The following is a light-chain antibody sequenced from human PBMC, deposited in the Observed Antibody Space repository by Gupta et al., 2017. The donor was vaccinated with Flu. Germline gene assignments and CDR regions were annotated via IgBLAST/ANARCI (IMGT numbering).Light chain of an antibody. CDR1: SNDVGVYNF. J-gene: IGLJ3*02. CDR3: SAYTTSRTWV. Sequence: QSALTQPASVSASSGPSITIPCPGTSNDVGVYNFVSWFQQHPSKVPKLLIYEVSNRPSGVSYRFSGSKSENTASLTISGLRPEDEADYFGSAYTTSRTWVFGGGTKLTVL. V-gene: IGLV2-14*01. CDR2: EVS.